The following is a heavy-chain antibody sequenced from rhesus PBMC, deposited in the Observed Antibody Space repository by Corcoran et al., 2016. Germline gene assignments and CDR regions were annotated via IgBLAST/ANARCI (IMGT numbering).Heavy chain of an antibody. V-gene: IGHV4-143*01. CDR2: IDGGSGST. J-gene: IGHJ4*01. CDR3: ARDRYSNDGGFDY. D-gene: IGHD4-23*01. CDR1: GGSISGYYL. Sequence: QLQLQESGPGVVKPSETLSLTCAVSGGSISGYYLWSWIRQPPGKGLEWIGCIDGGSGSTSYNPSLKSRVSISIDTSKNQFSRKLSSVTAADTAVYYCARDRYSNDGGFDYWGQGVLVTVSS.